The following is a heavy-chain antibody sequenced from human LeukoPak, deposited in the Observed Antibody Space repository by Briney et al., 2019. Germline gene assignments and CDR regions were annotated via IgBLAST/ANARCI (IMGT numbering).Heavy chain of an antibody. CDR2: ISYDGSNK. CDR3: ARDLRTYYYDSSGYYHYYMDV. Sequence: GGSLRLSCAASGFTFSSYAMHWVRQPPGKGLEWVAVISYDGSNKYYADSVKGRFTISRDNSKNTLYLQMNSLRAEDTAVYYCARDLRTYYYDSSGYYHYYMDVWGKGTTVTVSS. D-gene: IGHD3-22*01. V-gene: IGHV3-30*04. CDR1: GFTFSSYA. J-gene: IGHJ6*03.